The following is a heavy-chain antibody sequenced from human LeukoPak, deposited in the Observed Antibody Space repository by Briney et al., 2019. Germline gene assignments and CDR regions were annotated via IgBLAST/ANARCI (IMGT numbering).Heavy chain of an antibody. V-gene: IGHV3-23*01. J-gene: IGHJ4*02. CDR3: AKDGYGDYSYYFDY. CDR2: ISGSGGST. D-gene: IGHD4-17*01. Sequence: GGSLRLSCAASGFTFSSYAMSWVRQALGKGLEWVSAISGSGGSTYYADSVKGRFTISRDNSKNTLYLQMNSLRAEDTAVYYCAKDGYGDYSYYFDYWGQGTLVTVSS. CDR1: GFTFSSYA.